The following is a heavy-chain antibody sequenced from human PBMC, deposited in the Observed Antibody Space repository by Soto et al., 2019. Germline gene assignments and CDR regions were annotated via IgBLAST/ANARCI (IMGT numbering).Heavy chain of an antibody. Sequence: GGSLRLSCAATGFTFSSYNMNWVRQAPGKGLEWVSFISSSSSAIYYADSVKGRFTISRDNAKNSLYLQMNSLRDEDTAVYYCARGPAYWGQGTLVTVSS. V-gene: IGHV3-48*02. CDR2: ISSSSSAI. J-gene: IGHJ4*02. CDR3: ARGPAY. CDR1: GFTFSSYN.